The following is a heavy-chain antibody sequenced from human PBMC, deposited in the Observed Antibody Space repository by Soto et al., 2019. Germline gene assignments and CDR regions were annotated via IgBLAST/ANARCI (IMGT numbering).Heavy chain of an antibody. Sequence: PGGSLRLSCAASGFTFSSYAMSWVRQAPGKGLEWVSAISGSGGSTYYADSVKGRFTISRDNSKNTLYLQMNSLRAEDTAVYYCAKAPGSGYYTHYFDYWGQGTLVTVSS. CDR2: ISGSGGST. CDR3: AKAPGSGYYTHYFDY. CDR1: GFTFSSYA. V-gene: IGHV3-23*01. J-gene: IGHJ4*02. D-gene: IGHD3-3*01.